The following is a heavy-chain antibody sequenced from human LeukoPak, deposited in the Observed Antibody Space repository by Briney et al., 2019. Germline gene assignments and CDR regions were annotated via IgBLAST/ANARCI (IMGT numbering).Heavy chain of an antibody. CDR3: AAVPNGGYSSGWKNYYYYMDV. Sequence: GASVKVSCKASGGTFRSYAISWVRQAPGQGLEWMGGIIPIFGTANYAQKFHGRGTITADKSTSTAYMELRSLRSEDTAVYYCAAVPNGGYSSGWKNYYYYMDVWGKGTTVTVSS. CDR1: GGTFRSYA. V-gene: IGHV1-69*06. J-gene: IGHJ6*03. D-gene: IGHD6-19*01. CDR2: IIPIFGTA.